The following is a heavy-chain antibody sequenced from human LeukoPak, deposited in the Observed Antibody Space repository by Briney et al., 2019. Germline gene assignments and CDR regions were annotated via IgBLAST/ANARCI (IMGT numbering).Heavy chain of an antibody. CDR3: ARLGQYSSSWYWFDP. J-gene: IGHJ5*02. V-gene: IGHV4-59*08. CDR1: GGSISSYY. D-gene: IGHD6-13*01. Sequence: PSETLSLTCTVSGGSISSYYWSWIRQPPGKGLEWIGYIYYSGSTNYNPSLKSRVTISVDTSKNQFSLKLSSVTAADTAVYYCARLGQYSSSWYWFDPWGQGTLVTVPS. CDR2: IYYSGST.